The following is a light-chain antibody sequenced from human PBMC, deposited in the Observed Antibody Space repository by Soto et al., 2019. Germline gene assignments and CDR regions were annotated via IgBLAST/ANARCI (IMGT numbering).Light chain of an antibody. CDR3: QQFDTYSII. J-gene: IGKJ5*01. CDR2: DAS. CDR1: QGFSSG. V-gene: IGKV1-13*02. Sequence: AIQLTQSPSSLSASVGDRVTITCRASQGFSSGLAWFQQKPGKAPKLLIYDASTLESGVPSRFSGSESGTDFTLTISGLQPEDFATYYCQQFDTYSIIFGQGPRLEIK.